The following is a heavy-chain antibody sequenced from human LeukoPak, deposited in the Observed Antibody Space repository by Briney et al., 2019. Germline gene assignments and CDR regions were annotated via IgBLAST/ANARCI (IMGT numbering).Heavy chain of an antibody. CDR3: ARDRGVFGVDQGVHYYGLDV. J-gene: IGHJ6*02. CDR2: MNPDSGNT. D-gene: IGHD3-3*01. CDR1: GYTFTTHD. V-gene: IGHV1-8*01. Sequence: GASVKVSCKASGYTFTTHDINWVRQATGQGPEWMGWMNPDSGNTGYGQKFLGRLTMTRDTSTSTAYMELSSLRSEDTAVYYCARDRGVFGVDQGVHYYGLDVWGQGTTVTVSS.